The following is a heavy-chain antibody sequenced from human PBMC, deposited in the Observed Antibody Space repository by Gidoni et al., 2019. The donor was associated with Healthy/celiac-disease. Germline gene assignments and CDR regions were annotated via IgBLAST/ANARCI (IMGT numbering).Heavy chain of an antibody. J-gene: IGHJ4*02. CDR3: AREMSYGDYANFDY. D-gene: IGHD4-17*01. V-gene: IGHV3-21*01. CDR1: GFTFSSYS. Sequence: EVQLVESGGGLVKPGGSLRLSCASSGFTFSSYSMNWVRQAPGKGLEWVSSISSSSSYIYYADSVKGRFTISRDNAKNSMYLKMNSLRAEDTAVYYCAREMSYGDYANFDYWGQGTLVTVSS. CDR2: ISSSSSYI.